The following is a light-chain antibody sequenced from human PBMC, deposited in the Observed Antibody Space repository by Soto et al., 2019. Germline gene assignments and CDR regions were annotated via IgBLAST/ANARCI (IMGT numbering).Light chain of an antibody. J-gene: IGLJ1*01. V-gene: IGLV1-51*02. Sequence: QSWFKPPPPISSAPRQKVPLSSSWKSPHIGNNYLSWYQQLPGTAPKLLIYEDNRRPSGIPDRFSGSKSGTSATLAIAGLQTGDEADYYCLTWDKSLSVEVFGTGTKVTVL. CDR1: SPHIGNNY. CDR2: EDN. CDR3: LTWDKSLSVEV.